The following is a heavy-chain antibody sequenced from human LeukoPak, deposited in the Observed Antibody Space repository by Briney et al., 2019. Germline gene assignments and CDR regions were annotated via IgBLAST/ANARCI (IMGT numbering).Heavy chain of an antibody. D-gene: IGHD4-17*01. J-gene: IGHJ4*02. CDR1: GYSFVLYG. CDR2: ISNYNGNT. V-gene: IGHV1-18*01. CDR3: ARDEDYGIFVNIDY. Sequence: ASVKVSCKASGYSFVLYGISWVRQAPGQGPEWMRWISNYNGNTKYAQKFQGRVTMTTDTSTSTAYMELRSLRSDDTAVYYCARDEDYGIFVNIDYWGQGTLVTVSS.